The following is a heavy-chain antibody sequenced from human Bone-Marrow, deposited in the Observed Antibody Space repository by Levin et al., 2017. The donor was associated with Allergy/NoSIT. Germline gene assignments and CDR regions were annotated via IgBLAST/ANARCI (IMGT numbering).Heavy chain of an antibody. CDR2: IIPVLSSA. Sequence: SVKVSCKASGATFSSYTINWVRQAPGQGLEWMGRIIPVLSSADYAQEVQGRVTITADKSTTTVYMELSSLRPEDTAVYYCARGTSSWYSVPDAFDIWGQGTMVTVSS. CDR1: GATFSSYT. CDR3: ARGTSSWYSVPDAFDI. D-gene: IGHD2-15*01. J-gene: IGHJ3*02. V-gene: IGHV1-69*08.